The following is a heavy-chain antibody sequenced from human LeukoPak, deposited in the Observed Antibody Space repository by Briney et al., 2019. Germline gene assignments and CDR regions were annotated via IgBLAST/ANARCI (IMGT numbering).Heavy chain of an antibody. D-gene: IGHD6-19*01. J-gene: IGHJ6*03. CDR2: INGGGNTT. CDR3: TKELHVAVAVADYYYFYMDV. Sequence: GGSLRLSCAASGFAFSSFAMGWVRQSPGKGLEWLSTINGGGNTTYYADSVKGRFTISRDNSKNTLYLHMDGLRPDDTAIYYCTKELHVAVAVADYYYFYMDVWGRGTAVSVSS. V-gene: IGHV3-23*01. CDR1: GFAFSSFA.